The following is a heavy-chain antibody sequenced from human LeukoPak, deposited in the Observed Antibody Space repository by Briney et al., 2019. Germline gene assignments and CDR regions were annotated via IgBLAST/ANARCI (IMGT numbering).Heavy chain of an antibody. Sequence: NASETLSLTCTVSGGSISSYYWSWIRQPAGKGLEWIGRIYTSGSTNYNPSLKSRVTMSVDTSKNQFSLKLTSVTAADTAVYYCARDLAAAGTNFDLWGRGTRVTVSS. J-gene: IGHJ2*01. V-gene: IGHV4-4*07. D-gene: IGHD6-13*01. CDR2: IYTSGST. CDR1: GGSISSYY. CDR3: ARDLAAAGTNFDL.